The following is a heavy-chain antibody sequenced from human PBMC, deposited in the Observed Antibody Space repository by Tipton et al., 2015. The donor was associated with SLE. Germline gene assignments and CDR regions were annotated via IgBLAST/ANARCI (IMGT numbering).Heavy chain of an antibody. CDR3: ARRVTVAGFFDY. V-gene: IGHV4-31*03. J-gene: IGHJ4*02. CDR1: GGSISSGNFY. Sequence: TLSLTCTVSGGSISSGNFYWSCIRQHPGKGLEWIGYIYYSGNTYYNPSLQSRVTILRDTSKNQFSLKLNSMTAADTAVYYCARRVTVAGFFDYWGQGTLVVVSA. CDR2: IYYSGNT. D-gene: IGHD6-19*01.